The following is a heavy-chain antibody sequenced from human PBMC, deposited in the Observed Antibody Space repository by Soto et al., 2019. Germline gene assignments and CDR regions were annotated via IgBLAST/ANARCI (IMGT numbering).Heavy chain of an antibody. CDR3: ARSPFIYYYDSSGPFDY. D-gene: IGHD3-22*01. J-gene: IGHJ4*02. CDR1: GYTFTSYA. Sequence: ASVKVSCKACGYTFTSYAMHWVRQAPGQRLEWMGWINAGNGNTKYSQKFQGRVTITRDTSASTAYMELSSLRSEDTAVYYCARSPFIYYYDSSGPFDYWGQGTQVTVSS. CDR2: INAGNGNT. V-gene: IGHV1-3*01.